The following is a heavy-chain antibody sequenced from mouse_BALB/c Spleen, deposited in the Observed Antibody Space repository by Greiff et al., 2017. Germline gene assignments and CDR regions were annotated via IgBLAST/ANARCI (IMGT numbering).Heavy chain of an antibody. Sequence: EVKVVESGGGLVKPGGSLKLSCAASGFTFSDYYMYWVRQTPEKRLEWVATISDGGSYTYYPDSVKGRFTISRDNAKNNLYLQMSSLKSEDTAMYYCARESLTMRGAMDYWGQGTSVTVSS. D-gene: IGHD1-1*02. J-gene: IGHJ4*01. CDR1: GFTFSDYY. CDR2: ISDGGSYT. V-gene: IGHV5-4*02. CDR3: ARESLTMRGAMDY.